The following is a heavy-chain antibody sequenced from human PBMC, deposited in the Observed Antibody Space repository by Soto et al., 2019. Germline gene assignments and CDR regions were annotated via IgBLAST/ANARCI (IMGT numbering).Heavy chain of an antibody. CDR1: GFTFSSYG. CDR2: ISYDGSNK. CDR3: AKGRGSYWVYYYYGMDV. J-gene: IGHJ6*02. D-gene: IGHD1-26*01. V-gene: IGHV3-30*18. Sequence: LRLSCAASGFTFSSYGMHWVRQAPGKGLEWVAVISYDGSNKYYADSVKGRFTISRDNSKNTLYLQMNSLRAEDTAVYYCAKGRGSYWVYYYYGMDVWGQGTTVTVSS.